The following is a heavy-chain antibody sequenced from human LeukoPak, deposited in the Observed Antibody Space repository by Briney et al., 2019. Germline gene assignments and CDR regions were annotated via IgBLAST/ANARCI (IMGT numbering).Heavy chain of an antibody. CDR1: GGSISGYY. V-gene: IGHV4-59*08. CDR3: ARESAYDWNSLDY. CDR2: IYYSGST. J-gene: IGHJ4*02. Sequence: PSETLSLTCTVSGGSISGYYWSWIRQPPGKGLECIGYIYYSGSTNYNPSLKSRVTISVDTSKNQFSLKLSSVTAADTAVYYCARESAYDWNSLDYWGQGTLVTVSS. D-gene: IGHD1-1*01.